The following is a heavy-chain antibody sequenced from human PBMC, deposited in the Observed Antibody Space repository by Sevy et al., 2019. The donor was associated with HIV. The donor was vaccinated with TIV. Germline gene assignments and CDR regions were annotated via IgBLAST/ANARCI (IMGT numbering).Heavy chain of an antibody. CDR1: GGSITSFY. Sequence: SETLSLTCTVSGGSITSFYWNWIRQPPGKGLEWIANIYYNGHINYNPSLKSRVTSSLDTSKNQCSLRLSSVTAADTAMYYCAGENAWGRGYSWGQGTLVTVSS. D-gene: IGHD1-26*01. CDR2: IYYNGHI. J-gene: IGHJ4*02. V-gene: IGHV4-59*08. CDR3: AGENAWGRGYS.